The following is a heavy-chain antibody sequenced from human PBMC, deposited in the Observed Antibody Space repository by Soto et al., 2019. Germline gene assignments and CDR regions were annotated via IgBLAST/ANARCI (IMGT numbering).Heavy chain of an antibody. Sequence: ASVKVSCKASGYTFTSYAMHWVRQATGQGLEWMGWMNPNSGNTGYAQKFQGRVTMTRNTSISTAYMELSSLRSEDTAVYFCARVEAARYYYGMDVWGQGTTVTVSS. CDR1: GYTFTSYA. V-gene: IGHV1-8*02. D-gene: IGHD2-15*01. CDR3: ARVEAARYYYGMDV. CDR2: MNPNSGNT. J-gene: IGHJ6*02.